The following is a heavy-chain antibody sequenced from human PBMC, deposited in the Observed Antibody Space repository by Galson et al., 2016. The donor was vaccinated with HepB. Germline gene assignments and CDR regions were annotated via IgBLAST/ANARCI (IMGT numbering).Heavy chain of an antibody. V-gene: IGHV1-46*01. CDR3: ARESCAYYRHSDY. CDR1: GYTFITYY. CDR2: INPSGGDA. Sequence: SVKVSCKASGYTFITYYMHWVRQAPGQGPEWMGIINPSGGDATYAQRFQGRLPLTRDSSTSTFYMELNSLSFEDTAVYYCARESCAYYRHSDYWGQGTLVTVSS. D-gene: IGHD3-16*01. J-gene: IGHJ4*02.